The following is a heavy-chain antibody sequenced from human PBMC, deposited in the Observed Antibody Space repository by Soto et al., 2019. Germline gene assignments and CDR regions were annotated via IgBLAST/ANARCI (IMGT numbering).Heavy chain of an antibody. D-gene: IGHD6-19*01. CDR3: ARPTRQWLVLRYYYGMDV. CDR2: INHSGST. CDR1: GGSFSGYY. V-gene: IGHV4-34*01. Sequence: QVQLQQRGAGLLKPSETLSLTCAVYGGSFSGYYWSWIRQPPGKGLEWIGEINHSGSTNYNPSLKSRVTISVDTANHFSLKLSAVTAAAPAVYYCARPTRQWLVLRYYYGMDVWGQGTTVTVSS. J-gene: IGHJ6*02.